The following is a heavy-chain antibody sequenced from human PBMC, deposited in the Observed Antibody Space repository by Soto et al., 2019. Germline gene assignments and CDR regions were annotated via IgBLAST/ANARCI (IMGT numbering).Heavy chain of an antibody. J-gene: IGHJ3*02. CDR2: INAGNGNT. CDR1: GYTFTSYA. V-gene: IGHV1-3*01. CDR3: ARGGQWLVGAFDI. Sequence: ASVKVSCKASGYTFTSYAMHWVRQAPGQRLEWMGWINAGNGNTKYSQKFQGRVTITRDTSASTAYMELSSLRSEDTAVYYCARGGQWLVGAFDIWGQGTMVTVSS. D-gene: IGHD6-19*01.